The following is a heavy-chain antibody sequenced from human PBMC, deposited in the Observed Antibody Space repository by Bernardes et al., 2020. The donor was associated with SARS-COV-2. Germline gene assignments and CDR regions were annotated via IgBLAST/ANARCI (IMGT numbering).Heavy chain of an antibody. V-gene: IGHV3-7*01. Sequence: GGSLRLSRAASGFTFSDYWLHWVRQAPGKGLEWVANIKQDGSEKYYADSVRGRFTISRDNAKNSLYLQMNSLRAEDTAVYYCARRYFDHWGQGTLVTVSS. CDR2: IKQDGSEK. J-gene: IGHJ4*02. CDR3: ARRYFDH. CDR1: GFTFSDYW.